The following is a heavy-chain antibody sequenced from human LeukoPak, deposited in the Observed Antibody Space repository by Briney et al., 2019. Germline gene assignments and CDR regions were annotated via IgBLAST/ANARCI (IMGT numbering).Heavy chain of an antibody. CDR2: ITAGDDST. D-gene: IGHD1-26*01. CDR1: GFTFNKHA. CDR3: AKGTDGGNYFIMSY. J-gene: IGHJ4*02. Sequence: GGSLRLSCGASGFTFNKHAMSWVRQAPGKGLEWVSSITAGDDSTYYADSVKGRFTISRDNFKNTLYLQMNSLRGEDTAVYYCAKGTDGGNYFIMSYWGQGTLVTVSS. V-gene: IGHV3-23*01.